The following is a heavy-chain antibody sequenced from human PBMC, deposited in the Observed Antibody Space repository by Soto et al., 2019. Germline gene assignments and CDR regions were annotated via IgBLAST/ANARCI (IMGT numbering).Heavy chain of an antibody. CDR3: ARLSPAHYDWNDVRFDY. CDR2: IYYSGST. J-gene: IGHJ4*02. Sequence: PSETLSLTCTVSGGSISSSSYYWGWIRQPPGKGLEWIGKIYYSGSTYYNPSLKSRVTISVDTSKNQASLKLSSVTAADTAVYYCARLSPAHYDWNDVRFDYWGQGTLVTVSS. V-gene: IGHV4-39*01. D-gene: IGHD1-20*01. CDR1: GGSISSSSYY.